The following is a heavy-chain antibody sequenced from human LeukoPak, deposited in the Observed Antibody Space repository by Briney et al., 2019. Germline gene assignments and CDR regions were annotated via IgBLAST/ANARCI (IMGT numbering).Heavy chain of an antibody. V-gene: IGHV3-23*01. Sequence: GGSLRPSCAASGFTFSSYAMSWVRQAPGKGLEWVSAISGSGGSTHYADSVKGRFTISRDNSKNTLYLQMNSLRAEDTAVYYCAKDWKPAAAGTGPDSWGQGTLVTVSS. CDR3: AKDWKPAAAGTGPDS. CDR2: ISGSGGST. CDR1: GFTFSSYA. J-gene: IGHJ4*02. D-gene: IGHD6-13*01.